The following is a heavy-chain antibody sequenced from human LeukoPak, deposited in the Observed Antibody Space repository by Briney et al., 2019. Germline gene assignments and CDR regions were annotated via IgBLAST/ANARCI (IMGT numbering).Heavy chain of an antibody. J-gene: IGHJ5*02. D-gene: IGHD1-26*01. CDR3: ARDNSVGDYAWWFDP. CDR2: INPSGGTT. CDR1: GYTFTSYY. Sequence: GASVKVSCKASGYTFTSYYMHWLRQAPGQGLEWMGLINPSGGTTRYAQKFQGRVTMTRDLSTSTDYMELSSLRSDDTAVYFCARDNSVGDYAWWFDPWGQGTLVTVSS. V-gene: IGHV1-46*01.